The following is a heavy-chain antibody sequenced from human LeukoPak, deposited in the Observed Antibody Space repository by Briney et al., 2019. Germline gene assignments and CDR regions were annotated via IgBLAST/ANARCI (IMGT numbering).Heavy chain of an antibody. D-gene: IGHD6-19*01. CDR1: GGSISSDY. Sequence: SETLSLTCTVSGGSISSDYWSWIRQPPGKGLEWMGYIYTSGSNHYNPSLRSRVTISGDTSKNQFSLKLSSVTAADTAVYYCARQKAGNCFDPWGQGTPVSVSS. V-gene: IGHV4-4*09. J-gene: IGHJ5*02. CDR2: IYTSGSN. CDR3: ARQKAGNCFDP.